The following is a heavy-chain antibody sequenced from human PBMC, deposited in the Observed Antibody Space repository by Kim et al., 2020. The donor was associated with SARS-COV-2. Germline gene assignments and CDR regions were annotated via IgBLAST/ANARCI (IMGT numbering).Heavy chain of an antibody. D-gene: IGHD2-2*01. Sequence: GGSLRLSCAASGFTVSSNYMSWVRQAPGKGLEWVSVIYSGGSTYYADSVKGRFTISRDNSKNTLYLQMNSLRAEDTAVYYCARDAVPYCSSTSCYYYYYMVVWGKGTTVTVSS. V-gene: IGHV3-66*01. CDR1: GFTVSSNY. CDR2: IYSGGST. J-gene: IGHJ6*03. CDR3: ARDAVPYCSSTSCYYYYYMVV.